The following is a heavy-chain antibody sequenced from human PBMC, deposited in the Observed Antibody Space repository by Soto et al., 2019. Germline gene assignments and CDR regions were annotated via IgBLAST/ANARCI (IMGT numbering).Heavy chain of an antibody. D-gene: IGHD2-15*01. CDR2: ISYDGSNK. J-gene: IGHJ4*02. CDR1: GFTFSSYG. V-gene: IGHV3-30*18. Sequence: GGSLRLSCAASGFTFSSYGMHWVRQAPGKGLEWVAVISYDGSNKYYADSVKGRFTISRDNSKNTLYLQMNSLRAEDTAVYYCAKPTGDIVVVVAATPLDYWGQGTLVTVSS. CDR3: AKPTGDIVVVVAATPLDY.